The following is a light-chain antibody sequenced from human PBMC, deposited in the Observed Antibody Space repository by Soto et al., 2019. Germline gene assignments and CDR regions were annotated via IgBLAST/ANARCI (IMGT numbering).Light chain of an antibody. V-gene: IGKV3-20*01. Sequence: ESVLTQSPGTLSLSPGEGATLSCRASQSVSSSDLAWYQQKLGQAPRLLIYGASNRATGIPDRFSGSGSGTEFTLTISSLQPEDFATYYCQQSYSSPPTFGQGTKVDIK. CDR1: QSVSSSD. CDR3: QQSYSSPPT. CDR2: GAS. J-gene: IGKJ1*01.